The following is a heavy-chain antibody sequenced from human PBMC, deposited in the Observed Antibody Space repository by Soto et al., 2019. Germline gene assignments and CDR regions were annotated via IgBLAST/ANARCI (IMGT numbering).Heavy chain of an antibody. Sequence: EVQLLESGGGSVQPGGSLRLSCAASGFTFSSYAMSWVRQAPGKGLEWVSTISGSGGSTYYADSVKGRFTISRDNSKNTLYLQMTSLRAEDTAVYYCANDLEPSVSMGAFDIWGQGTLVTVSS. CDR2: ISGSGGST. CDR1: GFTFSSYA. J-gene: IGHJ3*02. CDR3: ANDLEPSVSMGAFDI. D-gene: IGHD2-8*01. V-gene: IGHV3-23*01.